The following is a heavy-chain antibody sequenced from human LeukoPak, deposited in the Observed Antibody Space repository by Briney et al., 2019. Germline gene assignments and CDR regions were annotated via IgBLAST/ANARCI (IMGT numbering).Heavy chain of an antibody. CDR3: AKDFGGYFDWLSPIDY. CDR2: ISGSGGST. CDR1: GFTFSSYA. D-gene: IGHD3-9*01. V-gene: IGHV3-23*01. Sequence: PGGSLRLSCAASGFTFSSYAMSWVRQAPGKGLEWVSAISGSGGSTYYADSVKGRFTISRDNSKNTLYLQMNSLRAEDTAVYYCAKDFGGYFDWLSPIDYWGQGTLVTVSS. J-gene: IGHJ4*02.